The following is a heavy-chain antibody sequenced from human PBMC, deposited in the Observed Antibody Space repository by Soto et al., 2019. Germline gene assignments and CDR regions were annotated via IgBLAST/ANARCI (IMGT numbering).Heavy chain of an antibody. CDR3: ARASLYCSSTSCQINWFDP. D-gene: IGHD2-2*01. V-gene: IGHV1-69*13. CDR1: GGTFSSYA. Sequence: SLEVSCKASGGTFSSYAISWVRQAPGQGLEWMGGIIPIFGTANYAQKFQGRVTITADESTSTAYMELSSLRSEDTAVYYCARASLYCSSTSCQINWFDPWGQGTLVTVSP. CDR2: IIPIFGTA. J-gene: IGHJ5*02.